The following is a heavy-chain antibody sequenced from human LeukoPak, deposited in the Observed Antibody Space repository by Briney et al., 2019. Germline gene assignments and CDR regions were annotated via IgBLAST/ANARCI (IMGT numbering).Heavy chain of an antibody. V-gene: IGHV3-66*01. Sequence: GGSLRLSCAASGFTVSSNYMSWVRQAPGKGLEWVSVIYSGGSTYYADSVKGRFTISRDNFKNTLYLQMNSLRAEDTAVYYCARKSSGYYAVFDYWGQGTLVTVSS. CDR2: IYSGGST. CDR3: ARKSSGYYAVFDY. J-gene: IGHJ4*02. CDR1: GFTVSSNY. D-gene: IGHD3-22*01.